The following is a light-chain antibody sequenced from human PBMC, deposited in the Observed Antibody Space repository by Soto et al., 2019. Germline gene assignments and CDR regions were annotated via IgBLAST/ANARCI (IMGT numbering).Light chain of an antibody. Sequence: EIVLTQSPGTLSLSPGERATLSCRASQSVSSNYLAWYQQKPGQAPRLLIYTASGRATGIPDRFSGSGSGTDFTLTISRVEPEDVAVYYCQQYGTSPWTF. CDR2: TAS. J-gene: IGKJ1*01. V-gene: IGKV3-20*01. CDR1: QSVSSNY. CDR3: QQYGTSPWT.